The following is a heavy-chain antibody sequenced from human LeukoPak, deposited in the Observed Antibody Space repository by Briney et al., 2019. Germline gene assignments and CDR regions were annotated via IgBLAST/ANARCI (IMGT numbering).Heavy chain of an antibody. CDR2: IYYSGST. Sequence: SETLSLTCTVSGGSISSYYWSWIRQPPGKGLEWIGYIYYSGSTNYNPSLKSRVTISVDTSKNQFSLKLSSVTAADTAVYYCAKDLFKYRGLGPTTRHYYYYMDVWGKGTTVTVSS. D-gene: IGHD1-26*01. V-gene: IGHV4-59*01. CDR3: AKDLFKYRGLGPTTRHYYYYMDV. J-gene: IGHJ6*03. CDR1: GGSISSYY.